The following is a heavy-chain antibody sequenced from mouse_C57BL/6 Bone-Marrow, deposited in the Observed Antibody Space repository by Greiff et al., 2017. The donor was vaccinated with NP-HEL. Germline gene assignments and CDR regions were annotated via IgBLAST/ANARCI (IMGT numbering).Heavy chain of an antibody. CDR3: ARIGYSNYEFAY. Sequence: QVQLKQPGAELVKPGASVKMSCKASGYTFTSYWITWVKQRPGQGLEWIGDIYPGSGSTNYNEKFKSKATLTVDTSSSTAYMQLSSLTSEDSAVYYCARIGYSNYEFAYWGQGTLVTVSA. CDR2: IYPGSGST. CDR1: GYTFTSYW. V-gene: IGHV1-55*01. D-gene: IGHD2-5*01. J-gene: IGHJ3*01.